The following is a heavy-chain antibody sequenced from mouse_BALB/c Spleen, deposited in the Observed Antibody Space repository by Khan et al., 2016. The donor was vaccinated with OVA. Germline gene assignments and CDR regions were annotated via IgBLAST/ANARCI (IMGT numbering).Heavy chain of an antibody. CDR2: IDPPNDDS. J-gene: IGHJ3*01. CDR1: GFNIKDTY. D-gene: IGHD2-1*01. CDR3: ATLSGNPFDV. V-gene: IGHV14-3*02. Sequence: VQLKQSGAELVKPGASVKLSCSASGFNIKDTYIHWMKQSPEQGLEWIGWIDPPNDDSKYGPKFQAKAIFTSDTSSNTAYLQISSLTYEDTTVYYCATLSGNPFDVWGQGTLVSVSA.